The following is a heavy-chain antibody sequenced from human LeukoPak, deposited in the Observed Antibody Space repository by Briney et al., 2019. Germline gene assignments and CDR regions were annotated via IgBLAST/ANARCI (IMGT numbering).Heavy chain of an antibody. V-gene: IGHV3-48*04. D-gene: IGHD3-9*01. CDR1: GFTFSSYS. J-gene: IGHJ4*02. CDR2: ISSSSSTI. CDR3: ARDLYDILTGYYTPSGY. Sequence: GGSLRLSCAASGFTFSSYSMNWVRQAPGKGLEWVSYISSSSSTIYYADSVKGRFTISRDNAKNSLYLQMNSLRAEDTAVYYCARDLYDILTGYYTPSGYWGQGTLVTVSS.